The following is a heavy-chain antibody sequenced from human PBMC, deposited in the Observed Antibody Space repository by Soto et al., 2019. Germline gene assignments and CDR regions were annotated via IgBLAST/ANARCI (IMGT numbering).Heavy chain of an antibody. D-gene: IGHD5-18*01. CDR3: ASQPRGYSYGEYFDY. V-gene: IGHV4-34*01. J-gene: IGHJ4*02. CDR2: INHSGST. CDR1: GGSFSGYY. Sequence: PSETLSLTCAVYGGSFSGYYWSWIRQPPGKGLEWIGEINHSGSTNYNPSLKSRVTISVDTSKNQFSLKLSSVTAADTAVYYCASQPRGYSYGEYFDYWGQGTLVTVSS.